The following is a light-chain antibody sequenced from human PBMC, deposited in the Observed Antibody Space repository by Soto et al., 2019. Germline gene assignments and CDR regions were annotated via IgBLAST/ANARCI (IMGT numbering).Light chain of an antibody. J-gene: IGKJ4*01. Sequence: EMMLTQSPGTLSLSPGERASLSCRASQSVSSEKLAWYQQKPGQAPRLLIFGASGRATGIPERFSGSGSGTDFSLTISRLEPEDSAVYYCQQYGSSLLTFGGGTKVDI. CDR1: QSVSSEK. CDR2: GAS. V-gene: IGKV3-20*01. CDR3: QQYGSSLLT.